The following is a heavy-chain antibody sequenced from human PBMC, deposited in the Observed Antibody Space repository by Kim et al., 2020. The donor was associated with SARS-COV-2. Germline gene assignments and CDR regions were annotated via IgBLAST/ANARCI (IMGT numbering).Heavy chain of an antibody. V-gene: IGHV3-21*01. Sequence: YADSVKGRFTISRDNAKNSLYLQMNSLRAEDTAVYYCASSPFLPTVTTNYWGQGTLVTVSS. CDR3: ASSPFLPTVTTNY. J-gene: IGHJ4*02. D-gene: IGHD4-4*01.